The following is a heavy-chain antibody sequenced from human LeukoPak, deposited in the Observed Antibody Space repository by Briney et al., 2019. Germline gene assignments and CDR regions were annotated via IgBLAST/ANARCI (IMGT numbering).Heavy chain of an antibody. D-gene: IGHD3-22*01. Sequence: SETLSLTCAVCGGSFSGSYWSWIRQPPGKGLEWIGEIHPSGITNYNPSLKSRVSISIDTSKNQFSLSLTSVTAADTAVYYCSRGYDNEKSAYWGQGTLVTVSS. CDR2: IHPSGIT. CDR1: GGSFSGSY. V-gene: IGHV4-34*01. CDR3: SRGYDNEKSAY. J-gene: IGHJ4*02.